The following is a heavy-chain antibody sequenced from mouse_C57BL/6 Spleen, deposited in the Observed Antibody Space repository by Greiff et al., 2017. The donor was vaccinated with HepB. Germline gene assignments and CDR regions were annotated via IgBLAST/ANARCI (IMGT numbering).Heavy chain of an antibody. J-gene: IGHJ4*01. V-gene: IGHV1-76*01. D-gene: IGHD4-1*01. CDR1: GYTFTDYY. CDR2: IYPGSGNT. CDR3: ARSNWDDAMDY. Sequence: VQLQQSGAELVRPGASVKLSCKASGYTFTDYYINWVKQRPGQGLEWIARIYPGSGNTYYNEKFKGKATLTAEKSSSTAYMQLSSLTSEDSAVYFCARSNWDDAMDYWGQRTSVTVSS.